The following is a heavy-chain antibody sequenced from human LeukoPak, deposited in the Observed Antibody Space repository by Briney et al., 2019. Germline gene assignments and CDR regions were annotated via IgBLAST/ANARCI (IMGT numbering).Heavy chain of an antibody. Sequence: ASVKVSCKASGYTFTSYGISWVRQAPGQGLEWMGLISAYNGNTTYAQKLQGRVTMTTDTSTSTAYMELRSLRSDDTAVYYCARVKGYGSSSGANWFDPWGQGTLVTVS. CDR3: ARVKGYGSSSGANWFDP. J-gene: IGHJ5*02. D-gene: IGHD6-6*01. CDR1: GYTFTSYG. V-gene: IGHV1-18*01. CDR2: ISAYNGNT.